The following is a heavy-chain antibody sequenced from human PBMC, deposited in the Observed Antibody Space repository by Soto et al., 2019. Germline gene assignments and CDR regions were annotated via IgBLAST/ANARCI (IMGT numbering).Heavy chain of an antibody. Sequence: QVQLVQSGAEVKKPGASVKVSCKASGYTFTSYDIKWVRQATGQGLVWMGWMNPNSFNTGYAQKFQGRVTMTTNTSLITAYMALRSIRSEDPAVYYWARERTVAGNDYWGQGTLVTVSS. CDR3: ARERTVAGNDY. J-gene: IGHJ4*02. D-gene: IGHD6-19*01. CDR2: MNPNSFNT. CDR1: GYTFTSYD. V-gene: IGHV1-8*01.